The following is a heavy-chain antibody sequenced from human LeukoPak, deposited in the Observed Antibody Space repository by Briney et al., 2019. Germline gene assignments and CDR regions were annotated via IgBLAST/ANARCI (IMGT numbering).Heavy chain of an antibody. J-gene: IGHJ4*02. CDR2: INHSGST. D-gene: IGHD2-15*01. Sequence: SETLSLTCAVYGGSFSGYYWSWIRQPPGKGLEWIGEINHSGSTNSNPSLKSRVTISIDTSKNQFSLKLSSVTAADTAVYYCARGPDCSGGRCTHRPIDYWDQGTLVTVSS. V-gene: IGHV4-34*01. CDR1: GGSFSGYY. CDR3: ARGPDCSGGRCTHRPIDY.